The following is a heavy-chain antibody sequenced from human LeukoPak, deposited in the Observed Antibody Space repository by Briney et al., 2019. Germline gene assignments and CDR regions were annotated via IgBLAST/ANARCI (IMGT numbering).Heavy chain of an antibody. CDR1: GGSFSGYY. D-gene: IGHD6-13*01. Sequence: SETLSLTCAVYGGSFSGYYWSWIRQPPGKGLEWIGEINHGGSTNYNPSLKSRVTISVDTSKNQFSLKLSSVTAADTAVYYCARGRRGYSSSYINWGQGTLVTVSS. V-gene: IGHV4-34*01. CDR2: INHGGST. CDR3: ARGRRGYSSSYIN. J-gene: IGHJ4*02.